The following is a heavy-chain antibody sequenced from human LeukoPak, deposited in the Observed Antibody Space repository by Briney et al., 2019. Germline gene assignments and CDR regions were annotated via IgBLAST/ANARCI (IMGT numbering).Heavy chain of an antibody. V-gene: IGHV4-4*07. J-gene: IGHJ4*02. Sequence: SETLSLTRTVTGCSLRSYYWSSIRQPAAKGLAWIGRIYTIGSTQYNPSLKSRVTMSVDTSKNQFTLKLSSVTAADTAVYYCARDPVGARGYCDYWGQGTLVTVST. CDR3: ARDPVGARGYCDY. CDR1: GCSLRSYY. D-gene: IGHD1-26*01. CDR2: IYTIGST.